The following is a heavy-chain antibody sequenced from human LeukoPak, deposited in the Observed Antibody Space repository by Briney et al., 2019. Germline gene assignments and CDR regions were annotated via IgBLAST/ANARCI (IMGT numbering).Heavy chain of an antibody. V-gene: IGHV4-38-2*02. Sequence: PSETLSLTCSVSGYSISNGYDWGWIRQPPGKGLEWIGNIYHSGSTYYNPSLQSRVTISVDTSKNQFSLKVSSVTAADTAVYYCARERITMINWFDPWGQGTLVTVSS. CDR3: ARERITMINWFDP. CDR1: GYSISNGYD. CDR2: IYHSGST. D-gene: IGHD3-22*01. J-gene: IGHJ5*02.